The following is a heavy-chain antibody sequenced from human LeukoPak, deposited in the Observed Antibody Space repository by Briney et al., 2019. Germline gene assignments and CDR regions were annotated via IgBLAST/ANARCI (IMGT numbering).Heavy chain of an antibody. D-gene: IGHD5-24*01. CDR3: ARGRGDGYSKGGCFDY. V-gene: IGHV4-34*01. Sequence: PSETLSLTCAVYGGSFSGYYWSWIRQPPGKGLEWIGEINHSGSTNYNPSLKSRVTISVDTSKNQFSLKLSSVTAADTAVYYCARGRGDGYSKGGCFDYWGQGTLVTVSS. J-gene: IGHJ4*02. CDR2: INHSGST. CDR1: GGSFSGYY.